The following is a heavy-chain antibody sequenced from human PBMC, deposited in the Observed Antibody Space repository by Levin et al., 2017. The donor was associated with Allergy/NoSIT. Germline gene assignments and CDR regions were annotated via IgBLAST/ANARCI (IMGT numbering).Heavy chain of an antibody. CDR3: ARDDGANGGGPDY. CDR1: GYTFTGYY. D-gene: IGHD3-16*01. Sequence: VASVKVSCKASGYTFTGYYMHWVRQAPGQGLEWMGWINPNSGGTNYAQKFQGRVTMTRDTSISTAYMELSRLRSDDTAVYYCARDDGANGGGPDYWGQGTLVTVSS. J-gene: IGHJ4*02. V-gene: IGHV1-2*02. CDR2: INPNSGGT.